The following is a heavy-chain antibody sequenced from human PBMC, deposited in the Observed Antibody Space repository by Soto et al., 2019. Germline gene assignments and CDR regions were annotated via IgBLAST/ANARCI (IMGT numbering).Heavy chain of an antibody. CDR3: ASSSVKGGYFDL. CDR2: IYHSGST. CDR1: GGSISSGGYS. D-gene: IGHD4-17*01. V-gene: IGHV4-30-2*01. Sequence: QLQLQESGSGLVKPSQTLSLTCAVSGGSISSGGYSWSWIRQPPGKGLEWIGYIYHSGSTYYNPSLKSRVTISVDRSKNPFSLKLSSVTAADTAVYYCASSSVKGGYFDLWGRGTLVTVSS. J-gene: IGHJ2*01.